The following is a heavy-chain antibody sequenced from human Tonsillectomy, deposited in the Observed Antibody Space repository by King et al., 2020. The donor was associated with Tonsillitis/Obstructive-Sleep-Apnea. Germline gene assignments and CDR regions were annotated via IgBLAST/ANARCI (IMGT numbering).Heavy chain of an antibody. D-gene: IGHD3-3*01. CDR3: ARGRFLEWLLRTDYYYYMDV. V-gene: IGHV1-18*01. CDR2: ISVYNGNI. CDR1: GYTFTSYG. Sequence: VQLVESGAEVKKPGASVKVSCKASGYTFTSYGISWVRQAPGQGLEWMGWISVYNGNINYAQKFQGRVTMTTETSTSTAYMELRSLRSDDTAVYYCARGRFLEWLLRTDYYYYMDVWGKGTTVTVSS. J-gene: IGHJ6*03.